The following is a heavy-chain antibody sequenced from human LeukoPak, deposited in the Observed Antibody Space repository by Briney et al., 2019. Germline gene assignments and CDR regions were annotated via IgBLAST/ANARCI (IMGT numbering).Heavy chain of an antibody. CDR3: ARGYSYGLWY. D-gene: IGHD5-18*01. J-gene: IGHJ4*02. CDR1: GGSISSYY. Sequence: SETLSLTCTVSGGSISSYYWSWIRQPPRKGLEWIGYIYYSGSTNYNPSLKSRVTISVDTSKNQFSLKLSSVTAADTAVYYCARGYSYGLWYWGQGTLVTVSS. V-gene: IGHV4-59*01. CDR2: IYYSGST.